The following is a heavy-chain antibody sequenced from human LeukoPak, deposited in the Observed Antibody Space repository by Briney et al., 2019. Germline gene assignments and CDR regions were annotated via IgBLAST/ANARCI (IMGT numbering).Heavy chain of an antibody. CDR3: ARDGGKGWLWFDY. J-gene: IGHJ4*02. Sequence: PSETLSLTCTVSGGSISNYYWNWLRQPPGKGLEWIGYIYYSGSTKYNPFLKSRVTMSLDTSKKQFSLRLTSVTAADTAVYYCARDGGKGWLWFDYWGQGTLVTVSS. CDR1: GGSISNYY. CDR2: IYYSGST. D-gene: IGHD3-9*01. V-gene: IGHV4-59*01.